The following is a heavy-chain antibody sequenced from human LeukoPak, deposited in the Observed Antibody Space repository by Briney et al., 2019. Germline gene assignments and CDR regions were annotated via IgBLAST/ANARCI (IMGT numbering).Heavy chain of an antibody. J-gene: IGHJ5*02. Sequence: GGSLRLSCAASGFTFSSYAMSWFRQAPGKGLEWVGFIRSKAYGGTTEYAASVKGRFTISRDDSKSIAYLQMNSLKTEDTAVYYCTRDSSVLRFLEWLSDTNWFDPWGQGTLVTVSS. D-gene: IGHD3-3*01. CDR3: TRDSSVLRFLEWLSDTNWFDP. CDR1: GFTFSSYA. CDR2: IRSKAYGGTT. V-gene: IGHV3-49*03.